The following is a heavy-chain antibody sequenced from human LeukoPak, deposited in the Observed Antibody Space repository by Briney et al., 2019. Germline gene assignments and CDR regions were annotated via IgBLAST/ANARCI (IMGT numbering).Heavy chain of an antibody. V-gene: IGHV1-69*06. CDR1: GGTFSSYA. Sequence: SVKVSCKASGGTFSSYAISCVRQAPGQGLEWMGGIIPIFGTANYAQKFQGRVTITADKSTSTAYMELSSLRSEDTAVYYCARVGIAARYSDYWGQGTLVTVSS. CDR3: ARVGIAARYSDY. CDR2: IIPIFGTA. D-gene: IGHD6-6*01. J-gene: IGHJ4*02.